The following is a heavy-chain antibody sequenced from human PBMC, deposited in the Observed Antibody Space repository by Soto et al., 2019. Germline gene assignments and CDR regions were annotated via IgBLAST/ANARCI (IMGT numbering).Heavy chain of an antibody. V-gene: IGHV4-59*12. CDR3: ASLTTTVVTPDY. CDR2: IYYSGST. J-gene: IGHJ4*02. Sequence: SETLSLTCTVSGGSIISYYWSWIRQPPGKGLEWIGYIYYSGSTNYNPSLKSRVTISVDTSKNQFSLKLSSVTAEDTAVYYCASLTTTVVTPDYWGQGTLVTVSS. D-gene: IGHD4-17*01. CDR1: GGSIISYY.